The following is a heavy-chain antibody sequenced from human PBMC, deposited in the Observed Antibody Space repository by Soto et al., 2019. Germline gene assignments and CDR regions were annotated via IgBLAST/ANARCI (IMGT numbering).Heavy chain of an antibody. V-gene: IGHV3-73*01. CDR2: IRSKANSYAT. J-gene: IGHJ4*02. Sequence: EVQLVESGGGLVQPGGSLKLSCAASGFTFSGSDMHWVRQASGKGLEWVGRIRSKANSYATAYAASVKGRFTISRDDSKNTAYLQMNSLKTEDTAVYYCTRLSSENRLAAAGNDYWGQGTLVTVSS. D-gene: IGHD6-13*01. CDR3: TRLSSENRLAAAGNDY. CDR1: GFTFSGSD.